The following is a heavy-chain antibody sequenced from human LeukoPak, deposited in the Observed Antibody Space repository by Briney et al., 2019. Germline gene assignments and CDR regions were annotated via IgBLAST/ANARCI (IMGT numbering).Heavy chain of an antibody. D-gene: IGHD4-11*01. J-gene: IGHJ4*02. CDR3: ARDLYSNDYSNYGY. Sequence: GGSLRLSCAASGFTFSSYSMNWVRQAPGKGLEWVSSISSSSSYIYYADSVKGRFTISRDNAKNSLYLQMNSLRAEDTAVYYCARDLYSNDYSNYGYWGQGTLVTVSS. CDR1: GFTFSSYS. V-gene: IGHV3-21*01. CDR2: ISSSSSYI.